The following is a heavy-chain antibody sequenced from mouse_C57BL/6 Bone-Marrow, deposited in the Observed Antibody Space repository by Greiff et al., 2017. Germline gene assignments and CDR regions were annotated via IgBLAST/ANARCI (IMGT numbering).Heavy chain of an antibody. D-gene: IGHD1-1*01. Sequence: QVQLQQSGAELVRPGASVTLSCKASGYTFTDYEMPWVKQTPVHGLEWIGAIDPETGGTAYNQKFKGKAILTADKSSSTAYMELRSLTSEDSAVYYCTRGATVVAVDYWGQGTTLTVSS. CDR3: TRGATVVAVDY. V-gene: IGHV1-15*01. J-gene: IGHJ2*01. CDR2: IDPETGGT. CDR1: GYTFTDYE.